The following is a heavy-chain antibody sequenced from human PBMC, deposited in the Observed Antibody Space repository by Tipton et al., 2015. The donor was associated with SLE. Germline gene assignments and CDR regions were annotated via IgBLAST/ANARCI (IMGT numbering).Heavy chain of an antibody. CDR1: GGSISGYY. CDR2: IYYSGGT. D-gene: IGHD7-27*01. CDR3: ARRQTDPLGFDY. Sequence: LSLTSTISGGSISGYYWSWIRQPPGKGLEWIANIYYSGGTNYNPSLQSRVTISLDTSKNQFSLKLSSVTAADTAVYYCARRQTDPLGFDYWGQGTLVTVSS. V-gene: IGHV4-59*08. J-gene: IGHJ4*02.